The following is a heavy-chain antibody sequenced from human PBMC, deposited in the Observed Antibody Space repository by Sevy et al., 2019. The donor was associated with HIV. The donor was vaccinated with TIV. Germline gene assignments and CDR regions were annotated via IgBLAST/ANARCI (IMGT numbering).Heavy chain of an antibody. CDR2: ISDISNYL. Sequence: GGSLRLSCAASGFTFSSYSMNWVRQAPGKGLEWVSSISDISNYLNSVDSLKGRFTISRDNAKNSLYLQMNSLRAEDTAVYYCARRYCSLTSCYMHDAFDIWGQGTMVTVSS. V-gene: IGHV3-21*01. CDR3: ARRYCSLTSCYMHDAFDI. D-gene: IGHD2-2*02. CDR1: GFTFSSYS. J-gene: IGHJ3*02.